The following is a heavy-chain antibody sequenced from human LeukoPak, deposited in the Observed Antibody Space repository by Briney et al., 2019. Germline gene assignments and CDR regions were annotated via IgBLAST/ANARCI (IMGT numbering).Heavy chain of an antibody. Sequence: GRSLRLSCASPGFTFSSYGMHWVRQAPGKGLEWVAVIPYDGRNKYYADSVKGRFTISRDNSKNTLYLQMNSLRADDTAVYYCAKGLRYSDNWGQGTLVTVSS. CDR2: IPYDGRNK. CDR3: AKGLRYSDN. J-gene: IGHJ4*02. CDR1: GFTFSSYG. D-gene: IGHD3-3*01. V-gene: IGHV3-30*18.